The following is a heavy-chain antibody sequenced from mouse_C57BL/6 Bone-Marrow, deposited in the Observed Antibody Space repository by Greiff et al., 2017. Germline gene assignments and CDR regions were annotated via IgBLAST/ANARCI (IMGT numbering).Heavy chain of an antibody. CDR3: ARGVRGSSLYYFDY. CDR2: INPNNGGT. V-gene: IGHV1-18*01. Sequence: EVQLQESGPELVKPGASVKIPCKASGYTFTDYNMDWVKQSHGKSLEWIGDINPNNGGTIYNQKFKGKATLTVDNSSSTAYMELRSLTSEDTAVYYCARGVRGSSLYYFDYWGRGNTLTVSS. D-gene: IGHD1-1*01. CDR1: GYTFTDYN. J-gene: IGHJ2*01.